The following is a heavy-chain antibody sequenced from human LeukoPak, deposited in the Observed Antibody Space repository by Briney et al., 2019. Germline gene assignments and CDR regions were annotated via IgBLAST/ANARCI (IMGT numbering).Heavy chain of an antibody. V-gene: IGHV3-30-3*01. D-gene: IGHD3-10*01. CDR2: TSSDLNVK. CDR3: AREGYYGSGSPPSLYFDY. J-gene: IGHJ4*02. CDR1: GFTFRNYV. Sequence: GGSPGLSCAASGFTFRNYVIHWVRQAPGKGLEWVAVTSSDLNVKLYADSVKGRFTISRDNSRSTLYLQMNSLRPEDTAIYYCAREGYYGSGSPPSLYFDYWGQGTLVTVSS.